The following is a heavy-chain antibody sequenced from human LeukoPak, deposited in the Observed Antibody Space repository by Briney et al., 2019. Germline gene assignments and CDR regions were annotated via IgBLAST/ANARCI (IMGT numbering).Heavy chain of an antibody. CDR2: VSGGGGDT. D-gene: IGHD3-22*01. CDR1: GFTFSSYA. CDR3: ARYYYDSTGYSWFDP. V-gene: IGHV3-23*01. Sequence: PGGSLRLSCAASGFTFSSYAMTWVRQGPGKGLQWVSLVSGGGGDTYYADSVKGRFTISRDNSKNTLYLQMNSLRAEDTAVYYCARYYYDSTGYSWFDPWGQGTLVTVSS. J-gene: IGHJ5*02.